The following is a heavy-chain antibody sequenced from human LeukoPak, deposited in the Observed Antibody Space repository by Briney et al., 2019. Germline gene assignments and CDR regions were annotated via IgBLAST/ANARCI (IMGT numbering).Heavy chain of an antibody. CDR1: GFTFSSYS. J-gene: IGHJ4*02. V-gene: IGHV3-48*01. CDR3: AKLAWGYVDY. D-gene: IGHD7-27*01. Sequence: GGSLRLSCAASGFTFSSYSMNWVRQAPGKGLEWVSYISSSGSTIYYADSVKGRFTISRDNSKNTLYLQMNSLRAEDTAVYYCAKLAWGYVDYWGQGTLVTVSS. CDR2: ISSSGSTI.